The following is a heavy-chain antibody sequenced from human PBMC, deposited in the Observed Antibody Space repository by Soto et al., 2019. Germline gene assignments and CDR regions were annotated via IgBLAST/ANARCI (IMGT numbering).Heavy chain of an antibody. CDR2: ISSSSSTI. CDR3: SWWLSPY. J-gene: IGHJ4*02. Sequence: GGSLILSCAASGFPFSDYYVSWIRQAPGKGLEWVSYISSSSSTIYYADSVKGRFTISRDNAKNSLYLQMNSLRDEDTAVYYCSWWLSPYWGQGTLVTVSS. D-gene: IGHD2-8*02. CDR1: GFPFSDYY. V-gene: IGHV3-11*04.